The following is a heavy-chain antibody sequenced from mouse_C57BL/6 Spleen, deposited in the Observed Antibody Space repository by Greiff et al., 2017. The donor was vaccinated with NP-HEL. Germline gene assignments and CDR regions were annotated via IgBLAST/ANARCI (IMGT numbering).Heavy chain of an antibody. CDR1: GYTFTSYW. D-gene: IGHD2-1*01. CDR3: ARGNVYWYFDV. Sequence: QVQLQQPGAELVRPGSSVKLSCKASGYTFTSYWMHWVKQRPIQGLEWIGNIDPSDSETHYNQKFKDKATLTVDKSASTAYMQLSSLTSEDSAVYYCARGNVYWYFDVWGTGTTVTVSS. V-gene: IGHV1-52*01. J-gene: IGHJ1*03. CDR2: IDPSDSET.